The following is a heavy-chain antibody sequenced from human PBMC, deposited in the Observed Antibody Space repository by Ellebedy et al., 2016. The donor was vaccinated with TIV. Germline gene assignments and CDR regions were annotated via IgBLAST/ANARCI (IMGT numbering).Heavy chain of an antibody. CDR3: ARGTGGDGYNLDAFDI. D-gene: IGHD5-24*01. Sequence: SETLSLXXAVYGGSFSGYYWSWIRQPPGKGLEWIGEINHSGSTNYNPSLESRVTISVDTSKNQFSLKLSSVTAADTAVYYCARGTGGDGYNLDAFDIWGQGTMVTVSS. CDR1: GGSFSGYY. V-gene: IGHV4-34*01. CDR2: INHSGST. J-gene: IGHJ3*02.